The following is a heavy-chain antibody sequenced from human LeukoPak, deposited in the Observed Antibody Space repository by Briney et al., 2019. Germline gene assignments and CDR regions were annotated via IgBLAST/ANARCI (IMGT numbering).Heavy chain of an antibody. V-gene: IGHV3-73*01. CDR3: PRSTYDSSCYHYFDY. CDR2: IRSKANSYAT. J-gene: IGHJ4*02. CDR1: GFTFSGSA. Sequence: AGSLRLSCAASGFTFSGSAMHWVRQASGKGLEWVGRIRSKANSYATAYAASVKGRFTISRDDSKNTAYLQMNSLKTENTAVYYCPRSTYDSSCYHYFDYRGQGTLVTVSS. D-gene: IGHD3-22*01.